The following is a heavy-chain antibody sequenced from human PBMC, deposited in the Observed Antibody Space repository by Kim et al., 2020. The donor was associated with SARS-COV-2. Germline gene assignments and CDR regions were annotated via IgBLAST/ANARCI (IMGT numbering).Heavy chain of an antibody. Sequence: ADSVKGRLTISRENSKNTLYLKMNSLRAEDTAVYYCAKVSGIAVAGEFDYWGQGTLVTVSS. J-gene: IGHJ4*02. V-gene: IGHV3-23*01. CDR3: AKVSGIAVAGEFDY. D-gene: IGHD6-19*01.